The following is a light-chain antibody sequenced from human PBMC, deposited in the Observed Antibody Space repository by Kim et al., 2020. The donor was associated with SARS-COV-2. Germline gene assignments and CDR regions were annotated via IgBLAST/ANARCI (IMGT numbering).Light chain of an antibody. CDR3: QQYDSY. Sequence: STQHAPVGDAVTITWRASQSISRYLAWYQQKPGKAPKLLIYEASNLESGVPSRFSGSRSGTEFTLTISSLQPDDSATYYCQQYDSYFGQGTKLEI. CDR2: EAS. CDR1: QSISRY. J-gene: IGKJ2*01. V-gene: IGKV1-5*01.